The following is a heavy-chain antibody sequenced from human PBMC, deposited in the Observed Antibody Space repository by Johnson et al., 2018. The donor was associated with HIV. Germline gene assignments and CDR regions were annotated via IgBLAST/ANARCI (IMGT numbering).Heavy chain of an antibody. CDR2: IYSGGST. CDR1: GFTVSSNY. D-gene: IGHD7-27*01. Sequence: MLLVESGGGLVQPGGSLRLSCAASGFTVSSNYMSWVRQAPGQGLEWVSVIYSGGSTYYADSVKGRFTISRDNSKNTLYLQMNSLRAEDTAVYYCASKSLGIRAFDIWGQGTMVTVSS. V-gene: IGHV3-66*01. J-gene: IGHJ3*02. CDR3: ASKSLGIRAFDI.